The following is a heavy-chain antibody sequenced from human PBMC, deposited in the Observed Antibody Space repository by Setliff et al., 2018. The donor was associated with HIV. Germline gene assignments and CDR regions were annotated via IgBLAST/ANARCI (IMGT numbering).Heavy chain of an antibody. CDR2: INTNTGNP. J-gene: IGHJ4*02. CDR3: ARVSDTGVDPQTHRDY. Sequence: ASVKVSCKTSGYTFTNYALNWVRQAPGQGLEWMGWINTNTGNPTYAQGFTGRFVFSLHTSVSTAYLQISSLKAEDSAIYYCARVSDTGVDPQTHRDYWGQGTPVTV. D-gene: IGHD2-21*01. CDR1: GYTFTNYA. V-gene: IGHV7-4-1*02.